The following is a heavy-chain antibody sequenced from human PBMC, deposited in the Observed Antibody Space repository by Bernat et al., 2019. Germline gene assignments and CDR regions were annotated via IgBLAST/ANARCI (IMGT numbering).Heavy chain of an antibody. V-gene: IGHV3-48*02. J-gene: IGHJ6*03. D-gene: IGHD2-2*01. Sequence: EVQLVESGGGLVQLGGSLRPPGAPSESPFRPYTINWVRTAPGRGWEWVQYISSGSSTIYYADSVKGRFTISRDNAKNSLYLQMYSLRDEDTAVYYCARVRRDQLPRDYYMDVWGKGTTVTVSS. CDR3: ARVRRDQLPRDYYMDV. CDR2: ISSGSSTI. CDR1: ESPFRPYT.